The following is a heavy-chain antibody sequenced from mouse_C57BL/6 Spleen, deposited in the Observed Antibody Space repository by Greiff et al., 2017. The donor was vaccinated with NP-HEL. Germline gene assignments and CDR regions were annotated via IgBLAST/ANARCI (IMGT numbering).Heavy chain of an antibody. J-gene: IGHJ2*01. D-gene: IGHD1-1*01. Sequence: QVQLQQSGPELVKPGASVKISCKASGYAFSSSWMNWVKQRPGKGLEWIGRIYPGDGDTNYNGKFKGKATLTADKSSSTAYMQLSSLTSEDSAVYFCAPYGSSLYYFDYWGQGTTLTVSS. CDR1: GYAFSSSW. V-gene: IGHV1-82*01. CDR3: APYGSSLYYFDY. CDR2: IYPGDGDT.